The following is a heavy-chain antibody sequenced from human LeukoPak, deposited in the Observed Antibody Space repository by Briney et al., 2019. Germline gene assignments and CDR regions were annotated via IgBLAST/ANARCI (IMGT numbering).Heavy chain of an antibody. D-gene: IGHD5-12*01. Sequence: ASVTVSCKASGGTFSSYAISWVRQAPGQGLEWMGGIIPIFGTANYAQKFQGRVTITADESTSTAYMELSSLRSEDTAVYYCARDIVATNAHFDYWGQGTLVTVSS. J-gene: IGHJ4*02. V-gene: IGHV1-69*13. CDR1: GGTFSSYA. CDR2: IIPIFGTA. CDR3: ARDIVATNAHFDY.